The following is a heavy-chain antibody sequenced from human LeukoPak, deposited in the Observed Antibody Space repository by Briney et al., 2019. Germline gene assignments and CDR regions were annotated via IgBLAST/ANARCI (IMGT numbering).Heavy chain of an antibody. CDR1: GGSISSGGYS. V-gene: IGHV4-30-2*01. CDR3: ARGLTVPNWFDP. Sequence: SEILSLTCAVSGGSISSGGYSWSWIRQPPGKGLEWIGYIYHSGSTYYNPSLKSRVTISVDRSKNQFSLKLSSVTAADTAVYYCARGLTVPNWFDPWGQGTLVTVSS. CDR2: IYHSGST. D-gene: IGHD2-2*01. J-gene: IGHJ5*02.